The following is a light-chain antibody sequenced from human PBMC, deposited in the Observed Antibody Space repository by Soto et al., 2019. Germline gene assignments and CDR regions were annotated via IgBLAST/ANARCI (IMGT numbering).Light chain of an antibody. CDR3: SSYTSASTLEV. Sequence: QSALTQPASVSGSPGQSITISCTGTSGDVGGYTYVSWYQEYPGKAPKLIIYDVNNRPSGVSNRFSGSNSGNTASLTISGLQPEDEANYYCSSYTSASTLEVFGTGTKLTVL. J-gene: IGLJ1*01. CDR2: DVN. CDR1: SGDVGGYTY. V-gene: IGLV2-14*03.